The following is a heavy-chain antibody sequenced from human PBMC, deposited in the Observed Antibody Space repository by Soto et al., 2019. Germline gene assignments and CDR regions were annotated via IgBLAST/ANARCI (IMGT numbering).Heavy chain of an antibody. V-gene: IGHV6-1*01. CDR3: ATWRFDY. CDR1: GDSFSSNSAA. Sequence: SQTLSLTCAISGDSFSSNSAAWNWIRHSPSRGLEWLGRTYYRSKWYNDYAVSMRSRMTINPETTKNEFSLQLHSATPEDTAVYYCATWRFDYWGQGTLVTVSS. J-gene: IGHJ4*02. CDR2: TYYRSKWYN.